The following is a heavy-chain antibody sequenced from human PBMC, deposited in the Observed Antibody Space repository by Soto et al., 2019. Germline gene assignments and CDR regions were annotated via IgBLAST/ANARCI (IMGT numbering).Heavy chain of an antibody. J-gene: IGHJ4*02. D-gene: IGHD7-27*01. CDR2: IKQDGSEK. CDR3: ARDKRMGIFDY. V-gene: IGHV3-7*01. CDR1: GFTFSSYW. Sequence: GGSLRLSXAASGFTFSSYWMSWVRQAPGKGLEWVANIKQDGSEKYYVDSVKGRFTISRDNAKNSLYLQMNSLRAEDTAVYYCARDKRMGIFDYWGQGTLVTVSS.